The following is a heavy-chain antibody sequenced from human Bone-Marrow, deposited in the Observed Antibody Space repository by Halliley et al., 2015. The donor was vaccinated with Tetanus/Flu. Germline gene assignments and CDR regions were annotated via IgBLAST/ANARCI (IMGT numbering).Heavy chain of an antibody. Sequence: EGIGAIYHSGTTNYNPALQRRVTISVDTSKNQISLNLSSVTAADTAVYFCAGVTAPRLIDSWGQGTLVTVAS. CDR3: AGVTAPRLIDS. J-gene: IGHJ4*02. D-gene: IGHD5-18*01. CDR2: IYHSGTT. V-gene: IGHV4-4*06.